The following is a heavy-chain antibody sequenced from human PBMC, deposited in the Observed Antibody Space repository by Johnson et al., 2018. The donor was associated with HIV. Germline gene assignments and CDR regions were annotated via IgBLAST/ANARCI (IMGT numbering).Heavy chain of an antibody. J-gene: IGHJ3*02. CDR1: EFTFSNYD. Sequence: VQLVESGGGLVQPGGSLRLSCAASEFTFSNYDMHWVRQPTRKSLEWVSTIGTAGDTYYPGSVKGRFTISRENAKNSLSLQMNSLRAEDTAVYYCARDRAWNYEGAFDIWGQGTMVTVSS. CDR3: ARDRAWNYEGAFDI. V-gene: IGHV3-13*01. D-gene: IGHD1-7*01. CDR2: IGTAGDT.